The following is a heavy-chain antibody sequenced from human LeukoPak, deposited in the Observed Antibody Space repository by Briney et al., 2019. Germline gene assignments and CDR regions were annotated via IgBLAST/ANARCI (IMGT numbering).Heavy chain of an antibody. V-gene: IGHV3-74*01. CDR1: GFTFSDYW. CDR2: INSDGTSI. CDR3: ARDRWNFDY. D-gene: IGHD4-23*01. Sequence: GGSLRLSCAAPGFTFSDYWMHWVRQAPGKGLVWVSRINSDGTSISYADPVKGRFTISRDNAKNTLYLQMNSLRAEDTAVYYCARDRWNFDYWGQGTLVTVSS. J-gene: IGHJ4*02.